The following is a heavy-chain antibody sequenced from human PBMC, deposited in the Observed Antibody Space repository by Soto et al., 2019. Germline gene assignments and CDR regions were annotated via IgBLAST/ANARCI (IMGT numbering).Heavy chain of an antibody. CDR1: GGSISSGGYY. CDR2: IYYSGST. D-gene: IGHD6-13*01. V-gene: IGHV4-31*03. Sequence: PSETLSLTCTVSGGSISSGGYYWSWIRQHPGKGLEWIGDIYYSGSTYYNPSLKSRVTISVDTSKNQFSLKLSSVTAADTAVYYCARAKKGIAAAENWFDPWGQGTLVTVSS. J-gene: IGHJ5*02. CDR3: ARAKKGIAAAENWFDP.